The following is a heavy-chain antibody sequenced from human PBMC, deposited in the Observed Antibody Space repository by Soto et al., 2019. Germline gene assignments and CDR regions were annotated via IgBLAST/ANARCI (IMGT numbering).Heavy chain of an antibody. Sequence: QVQLVESGGGVVQPGRSLRLSCAASGFIFSSYAMHWVRQAPGKGLKWVAVISYDGSNKYYADSVKGRFTISRDNSKNTLYLQMNSLRAEDTAVYYCAREGRIAVGFDYWGQGTLVTVSS. CDR3: AREGRIAVGFDY. CDR2: ISYDGSNK. J-gene: IGHJ4*02. CDR1: GFIFSSYA. V-gene: IGHV3-30-3*01. D-gene: IGHD6-19*01.